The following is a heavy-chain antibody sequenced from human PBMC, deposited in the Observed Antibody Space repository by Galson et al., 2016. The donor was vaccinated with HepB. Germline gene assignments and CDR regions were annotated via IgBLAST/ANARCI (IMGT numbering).Heavy chain of an antibody. J-gene: IGHJ5*02. CDR3: ARGKGWIDP. CDR2: VKQDGSEK. Sequence: SLRLSCAASGFTLTNNWMSWFRQAPGRGLEWVANVKQDGSEKNYVDSVKGRFTISRDNAKNSLSLEMSSLRPEDTAVYYCARGKGWIDPWGQGTLVTVSS. V-gene: IGHV3-7*01. CDR1: GFTLTNNW.